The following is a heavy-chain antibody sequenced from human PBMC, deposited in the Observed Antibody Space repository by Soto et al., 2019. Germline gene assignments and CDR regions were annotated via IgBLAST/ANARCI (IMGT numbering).Heavy chain of an antibody. CDR3: TRPRRYSYGYPGGNDAFDI. J-gene: IGHJ3*02. V-gene: IGHV3-73*02. CDR2: IRSKANSYAT. D-gene: IGHD5-18*01. Sequence: EVQLVESGGGLVQPGGSLKLSCAASGFTFSGSAMHWVRQASGKGLEWVGRIRSKANSYATAYAASVKGRFTISRDDSKNTAYLQMNSLKTEDTAVYYCTRPRRYSYGYPGGNDAFDIWGQGTMVTVSS. CDR1: GFTFSGSA.